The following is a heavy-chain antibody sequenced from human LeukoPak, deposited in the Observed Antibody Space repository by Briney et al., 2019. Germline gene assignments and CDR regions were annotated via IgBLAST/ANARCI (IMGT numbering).Heavy chain of an antibody. CDR1: GDTFTSNA. CDR2: IIPILRTA. J-gene: IGHJ4*02. CDR3: ARGKGFVGHFDF. V-gene: IGHV1-69*04. Sequence: ASVTVSCKGSGDTFTSNAVSWVRQAPGQGLAWVGRIIPILRTAEYAQKFQGRLTITADRSTSTAYMELTSLRSEDTAVYYCARGKGFVGHFDFWGQGTLVTVSS. D-gene: IGHD3-3*01.